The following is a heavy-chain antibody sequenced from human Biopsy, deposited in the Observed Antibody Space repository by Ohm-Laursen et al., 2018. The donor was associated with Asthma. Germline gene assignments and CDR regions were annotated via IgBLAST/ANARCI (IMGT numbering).Heavy chain of an antibody. D-gene: IGHD5-24*01. Sequence: TLSLICIVSRGYVRTYDYRWAWIRQPPGKGLEWLGSAFHSGTTDYTPSVARRLSISVDTTRNQFSMTLSFVTAADTAVYFCARVAVYGDIFFAIDVWGQGTTVSVS. CDR2: AFHSGTT. J-gene: IGHJ6*02. V-gene: IGHV4-30-4*01. CDR1: RGYVRTYDYR. CDR3: ARVAVYGDIFFAIDV.